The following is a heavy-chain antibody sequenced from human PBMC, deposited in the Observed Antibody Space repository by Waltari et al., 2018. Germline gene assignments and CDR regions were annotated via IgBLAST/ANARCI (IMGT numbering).Heavy chain of an antibody. D-gene: IGHD1-26*01. V-gene: IGHV4-59*01. Sequence: QVQLQESGPGLVKPSETLSLTCTVSGGSISSYYWSWIRQPPGKGLEWIGYIYYSGSTNYNPSLKSRVTISVDTSKNQFSLKLSSVTAADTAVYYCARVEYSNLQLLYWGQGTLVTVSS. CDR3: ARVEYSNLQLLY. CDR2: IYYSGST. J-gene: IGHJ4*02. CDR1: GGSISSYY.